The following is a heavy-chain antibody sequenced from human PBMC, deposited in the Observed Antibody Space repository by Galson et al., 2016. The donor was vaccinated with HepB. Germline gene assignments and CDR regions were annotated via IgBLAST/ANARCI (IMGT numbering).Heavy chain of an antibody. CDR1: GGSISSSGFY. CDR2: IYYSGST. Sequence: ETLSLTCTVSGGSISSSGFYWGWIRQPPGKGLEWIASIYYSGSTYYNPSLKSRVTISVDPSRNQFSLRLSSVTAADTATYYCAHRYSSSSFDYWGQGTLVTVSS. CDR3: AHRYSSSSFDY. V-gene: IGHV4-39*07. D-gene: IGHD6-6*01. J-gene: IGHJ4*02.